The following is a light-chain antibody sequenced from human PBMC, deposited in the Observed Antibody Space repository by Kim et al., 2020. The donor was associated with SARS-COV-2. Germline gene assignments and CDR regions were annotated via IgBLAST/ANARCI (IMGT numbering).Light chain of an antibody. CDR2: QDS. CDR1: KLGDKY. CDR3: QAWDSSSQV. J-gene: IGLJ1*01. Sequence: SYELTQPPSVSVSPGQTASITCSGDKLGDKYACWYQQKPGQSPVLVIYQDSKRPSGLPERFSGSNSGNTATLTISGTQAMDEADYYCQAWDSSSQVLGTG. V-gene: IGLV3-1*01.